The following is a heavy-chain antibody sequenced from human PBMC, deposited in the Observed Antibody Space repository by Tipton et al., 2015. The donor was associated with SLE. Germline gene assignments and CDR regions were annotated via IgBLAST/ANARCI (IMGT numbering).Heavy chain of an antibody. CDR2: IYTSGST. CDR3: ARNPITMVRGVIPGAFDI. J-gene: IGHJ3*02. D-gene: IGHD3-10*01. Sequence: TLSLTCAVYGGSFSGYYWSWIRQPPGKGLEWIGYIYTSGSTSYNPSLKSRVTISVDTSKNQFSLKLSSVTAADTAVYYCARNPITMVRGVIPGAFDIWGQGTMVTVSS. V-gene: IGHV4-4*08. CDR1: GGSFSGYY.